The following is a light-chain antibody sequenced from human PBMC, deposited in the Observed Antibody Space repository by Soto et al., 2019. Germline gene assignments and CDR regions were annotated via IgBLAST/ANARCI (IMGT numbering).Light chain of an antibody. Sequence: EIVLTQSPATLSLSPGERATLSCRASQSVSSYLAWYQQKPGQAPRLLIYDASNRATGIPARFSGSGSGTEFTLTISSLEPDDFAVYYCQQRSDWPYTFGGGTKVQIK. V-gene: IGKV3-11*01. CDR1: QSVSSY. J-gene: IGKJ4*01. CDR3: QQRSDWPYT. CDR2: DAS.